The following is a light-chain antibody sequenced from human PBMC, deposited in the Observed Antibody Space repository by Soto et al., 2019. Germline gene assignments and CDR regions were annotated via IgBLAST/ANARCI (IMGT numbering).Light chain of an antibody. CDR1: QSISRN. Sequence: EIVLTQSPGTLSLSPGERATLSCRASQSISRNYLAWYQQKVGQAPRLLIYGASTRATGIPARFSGSGSGTEFTLTISSLQSEDFAVYYCQQYNNWPETFGQGTKVDI. J-gene: IGKJ1*01. V-gene: IGKV3-15*01. CDR2: GAS. CDR3: QQYNNWPET.